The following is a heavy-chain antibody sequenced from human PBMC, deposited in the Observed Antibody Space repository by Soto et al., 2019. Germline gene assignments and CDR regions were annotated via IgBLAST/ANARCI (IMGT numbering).Heavy chain of an antibody. CDR3: AKGGIAAAGIVYY. D-gene: IGHD6-13*01. CDR1: GFTFSSYG. V-gene: IGHV3-30*18. CDR2: ISYDGSNK. J-gene: IGHJ4*02. Sequence: QVQLVESGGGVVQPGRSLRLSCAASGFTFSSYGMHWVRQAPGKGLEWVAVISYDGSNKYYADSVKGRFTISRDNSRKTLYLKMNSLRAEETAGYYCAKGGIAAAGIVYYWGQGTLVTVS.